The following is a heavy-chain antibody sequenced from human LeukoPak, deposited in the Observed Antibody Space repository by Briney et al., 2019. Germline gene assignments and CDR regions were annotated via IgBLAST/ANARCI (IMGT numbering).Heavy chain of an antibody. Sequence: GGSMRLSCPASGSTFGTFARGWVSQPPGRGLQWVSTISSSDGSTYYADSVKGRFTISRENSKSTLYLQMNSLRAEDTAVYYCAKGYTYVDYWGQGTLVTVSS. CDR1: GSTFGTFA. J-gene: IGHJ4*02. V-gene: IGHV3-23*01. CDR3: AKGYTYVDY. D-gene: IGHD5-18*01. CDR2: ISSSDGST.